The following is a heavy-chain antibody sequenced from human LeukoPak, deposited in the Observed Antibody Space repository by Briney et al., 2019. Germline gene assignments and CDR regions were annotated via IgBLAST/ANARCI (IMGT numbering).Heavy chain of an antibody. J-gene: IGHJ4*02. D-gene: IGHD3-10*01. CDR3: ARDHQYNHGSGSYYQEVDY. CDR2: INSNSDTV. V-gene: IGHV3-48*04. Sequence: GGSLRLSCAASGFTFRTYGMNWVRQAPGKGLEWISYINSNSDTVHYSNSVEGRFTISRDNAKNSLYLQMNSLRAEDTAMYYCARDHQYNHGSGSYYQEVDYWGQGTLVTVSS. CDR1: GFTFRTYG.